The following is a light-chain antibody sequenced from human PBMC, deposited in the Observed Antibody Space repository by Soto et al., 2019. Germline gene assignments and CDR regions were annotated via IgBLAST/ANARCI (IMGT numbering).Light chain of an antibody. J-gene: IGKJ5*01. Sequence: DIQMTQSPSTLSASVGDRVTITCRASQSIRSLLAWYQQKPGKAPKVLIYDSSSLGSGVPSRFSGSGSGTEFPLTISSLQPDDFATYFCQQYQTYSTFGQGTRLEIK. CDR2: DSS. CDR3: QQYQTYST. CDR1: QSIRSL. V-gene: IGKV1-5*01.